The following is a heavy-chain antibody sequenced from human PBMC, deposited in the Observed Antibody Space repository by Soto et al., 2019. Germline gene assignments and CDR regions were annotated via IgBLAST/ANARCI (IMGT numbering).Heavy chain of an antibody. Sequence: EVPLVESGGGLVQPGGSLGLSCAASGVTVSSHYMSWVRQAPGKGLEWVSVIYSGGSTYYADSVKGRFTISRDNSKNTLYLQMNSLRAEDTAVYYCARHGYNYGGGYFDYWGQGTLVTVSS. CDR1: GVTVSSHY. CDR3: ARHGYNYGGGYFDY. CDR2: IYSGGST. J-gene: IGHJ4*02. D-gene: IGHD5-18*01. V-gene: IGHV3-66*04.